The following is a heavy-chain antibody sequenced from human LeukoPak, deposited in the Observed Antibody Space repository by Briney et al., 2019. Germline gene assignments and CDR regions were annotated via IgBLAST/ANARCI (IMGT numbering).Heavy chain of an antibody. Sequence: ASVKVSCKVSGYTLTELSMHWVRQAPGKGLEWMGGFDPEDGETIYAQKFRGRVTMTEDTSTDTAYMELSSLRSEDTAVYYCATDGLSSGYYYDAFDIWGQGTMVTVSS. CDR3: ATDGLSSGYYYDAFDI. D-gene: IGHD3-22*01. V-gene: IGHV1-24*01. J-gene: IGHJ3*02. CDR1: GYTLTELS. CDR2: FDPEDGET.